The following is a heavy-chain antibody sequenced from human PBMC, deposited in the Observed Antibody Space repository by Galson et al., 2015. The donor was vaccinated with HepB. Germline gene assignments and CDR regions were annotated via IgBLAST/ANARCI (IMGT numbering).Heavy chain of an antibody. D-gene: IGHD3-10*01. CDR1: GYSFTSYW. Sequence: QSGAEVKKPGESLKISCKGSGYSFTSYWIGWVRQMPGKGLEWIGIIYPGDSDTRYSPSFQGQVTISADKSISTAYLQWGSLKASDTAMYYCATVLYGSGSYYKGWFDPWGQGTLVTVSS. J-gene: IGHJ5*02. CDR2: IYPGDSDT. V-gene: IGHV5-51*01. CDR3: ATVLYGSGSYYKGWFDP.